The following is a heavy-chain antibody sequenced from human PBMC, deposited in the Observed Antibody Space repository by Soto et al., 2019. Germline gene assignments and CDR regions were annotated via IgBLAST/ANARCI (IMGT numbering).Heavy chain of an antibody. CDR1: GFTFSSYA. CDR3: ARNWGYSYGYPPGY. CDR2: ISYDGSNK. Sequence: GGSLRLSCAASGFTFSSYAMHWVRQAPGKGLEWVAVISYDGSNKYYADSVKGRFTISRDNSKNTLYLQMNSLRAEDTAVYYCARNWGYSYGYPPGYWGQGTLVTVS. J-gene: IGHJ4*02. V-gene: IGHV3-30-3*01. D-gene: IGHD5-18*01.